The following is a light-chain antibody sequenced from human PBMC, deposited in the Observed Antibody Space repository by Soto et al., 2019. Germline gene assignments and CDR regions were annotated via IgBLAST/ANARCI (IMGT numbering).Light chain of an antibody. CDR1: QGISSY. CDR3: QQFNTYLCT. V-gene: IGKV1-9*01. J-gene: IGKJ2*02. CDR2: AAS. Sequence: IQLTQSPSSLSASVGDRVTITCRASQGISSYLAWYQLKPGGAPSLLIPAASTLQSGVPSRFSGSGSGTDITRTISSLQPEDVATYYGQQFNTYLCTFGPGTKLEIK.